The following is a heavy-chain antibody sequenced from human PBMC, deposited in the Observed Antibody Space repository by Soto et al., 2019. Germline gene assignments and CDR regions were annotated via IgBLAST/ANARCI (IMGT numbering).Heavy chain of an antibody. CDR2: ISSDSSTI. D-gene: IGHD3-10*01. V-gene: IGHV3-48*01. Sequence: EVQLVESGGGLVQPGGSLRLSCAASGFTFSNYRMHWVRQAPGKGLEWVSYISSDSSTISYADSVKGRFTISRDNAKNSLYLQMNSLRAEDPAVYYCATYYGSGSFFPDHYYYGMDVWGQGTTVTVSS. CDR1: GFTFSNYR. CDR3: ATYYGSGSFFPDHYYYGMDV. J-gene: IGHJ6*02.